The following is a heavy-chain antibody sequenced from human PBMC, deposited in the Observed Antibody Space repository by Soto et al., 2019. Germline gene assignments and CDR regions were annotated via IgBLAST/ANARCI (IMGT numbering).Heavy chain of an antibody. J-gene: IGHJ4*02. D-gene: IGHD3-16*01. CDR1: GFTFISYS. V-gene: IGHV3-48*01. Sequence: PGGSLRLSCAASGFTFISYSMNWVRQAPGKGLEWVSYISSSSSTIYYADSVKGRFTISRDNAKNSLYLQMNSLRAEDTAVYYCAREPYDYVWGSYYFDYWGQGTLVTVSS. CDR2: ISSSSSTI. CDR3: AREPYDYVWGSYYFDY.